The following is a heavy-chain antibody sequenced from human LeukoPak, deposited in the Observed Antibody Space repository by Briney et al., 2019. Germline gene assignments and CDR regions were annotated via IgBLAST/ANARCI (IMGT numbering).Heavy chain of an antibody. CDR3: AKDFSRGWPSNSGLFDY. D-gene: IGHD3-10*01. V-gene: IGHV3-30*18. Sequence: GRSLRLSCAASGFTFSSNGMHWVRQAPGKGLEWVAVISYDGSNKYYADSVKGRFTISRDNSKNTLYLQMNSLRAEDTAVYYCAKDFSRGWPSNSGLFDYWGQGTLVTVSS. J-gene: IGHJ4*02. CDR1: GFTFSSNG. CDR2: ISYDGSNK.